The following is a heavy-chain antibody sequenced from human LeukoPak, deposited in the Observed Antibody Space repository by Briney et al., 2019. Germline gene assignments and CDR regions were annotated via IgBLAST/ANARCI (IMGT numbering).Heavy chain of an antibody. D-gene: IGHD2-21*01. J-gene: IGHJ4*02. CDR1: GFTFRSHA. V-gene: IGHV3-23*01. CDR3: AKDFRIGYSAHFDY. Sequence: GGSLRLSCVGSGFTFRSHAMSWVRQAPEKGPEFVSGIYENGGTTYYADSVKGRFSISRDNSKNTLYLQMDSLRGEDAAVYYCAKDFRIGYSAHFDYWGQGALVTVSS. CDR2: IYENGGTT.